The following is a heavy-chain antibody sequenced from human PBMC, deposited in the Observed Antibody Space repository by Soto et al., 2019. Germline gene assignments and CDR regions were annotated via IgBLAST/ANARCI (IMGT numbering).Heavy chain of an antibody. V-gene: IGHV3-48*01. CDR1: GFTFSSYS. J-gene: IGHJ6*03. CDR3: ARDGLPGLYDSFYYMDV. CDR2: ISSSSSTI. D-gene: IGHD3-3*01. Sequence: GGSLRLSCAASGFTFSSYSMNWVRQAPGKGLEWVSYISSSSSTIYYADSVKGRFTISRDNAKNSLYLQMNSLRAEDTAVYYCARDGLPGLYDSFYYMDVWGKGTTVTVSS.